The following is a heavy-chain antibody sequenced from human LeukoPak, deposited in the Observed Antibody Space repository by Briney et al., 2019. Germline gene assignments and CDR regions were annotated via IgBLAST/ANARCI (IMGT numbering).Heavy chain of an antibody. V-gene: IGHV4-39*01. CDR1: GDSISTSNSY. D-gene: IGHD3-22*01. Sequence: KPSETLSLTCTVSGDSISTSNSYWGWIRQPPGKGLEWIGSIYYSGNTYYNASLKSRVTISVDTSKNQFSLKLSSVTAADTAVYYCARSARHYDSSGYYYPYYYYYMDVWGKGTTVTVSS. CDR3: ARSARHYDSSGYYYPYYYYYMDV. CDR2: IYYSGNT. J-gene: IGHJ6*03.